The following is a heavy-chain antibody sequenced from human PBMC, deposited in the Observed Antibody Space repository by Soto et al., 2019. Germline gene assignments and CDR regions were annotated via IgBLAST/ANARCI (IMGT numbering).Heavy chain of an antibody. Sequence: PGGSLRLSCAASGFTFSDHYMSWIRQAPGKGLEWVSYISSSGSTIYYADSVKGRFTISRDNAKNSLYLQMNSLRAEDTAVYYCARATAMVDPDYYGMDVWGQGTTVTVSS. D-gene: IGHD5-18*01. J-gene: IGHJ6*02. CDR3: ARATAMVDPDYYGMDV. V-gene: IGHV3-11*01. CDR2: ISSSGSTI. CDR1: GFTFSDHY.